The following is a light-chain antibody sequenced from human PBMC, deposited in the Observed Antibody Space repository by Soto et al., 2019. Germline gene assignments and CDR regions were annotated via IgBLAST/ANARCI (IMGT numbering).Light chain of an antibody. Sequence: EIVMTQSPATLSVSPGERDALSCRASQSVIGNLAWFQQTPGQAPRLLIYGASTRATVIPARFSGSGFGTEFTLTISSLKSEDFAVYYCQQYNYRPPAFGQGTRLEIK. CDR3: QQYNYRPPA. CDR1: QSVIGN. V-gene: IGKV3-15*01. J-gene: IGKJ5*01. CDR2: GAS.